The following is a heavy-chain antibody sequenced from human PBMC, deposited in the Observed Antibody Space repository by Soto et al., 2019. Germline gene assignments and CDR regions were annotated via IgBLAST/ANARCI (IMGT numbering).Heavy chain of an antibody. D-gene: IGHD2-15*01. V-gene: IGHV3-21*01. CDR2: ISSSSSYI. J-gene: IGHJ6*02. Sequence: PWGSLILTCASAGITFCRYSMNWVRQAPGKGLEWVSSISSSSSYIYYADSVKGRFTISRDNAKNSLYLQMNSLRAEDTAVYYCARLGGYCSGGSCPYGMDVWGQGTTVTVSS. CDR3: ARLGGYCSGGSCPYGMDV. CDR1: GITFCRYS.